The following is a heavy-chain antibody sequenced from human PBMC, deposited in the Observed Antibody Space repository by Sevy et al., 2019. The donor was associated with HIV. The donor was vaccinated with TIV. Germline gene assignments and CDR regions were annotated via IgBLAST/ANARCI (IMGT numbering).Heavy chain of an antibody. D-gene: IGHD3-22*01. CDR3: AGGGDYYYSSGYPNRGAFDI. Sequence: ASVKVSCKASGGTFSSYAISWVRQAPGQGLEWMGGIIPIFGTANYAQKFQGRVTITADKSTSTAYMELSSLRSEDTAVYCCAGGGDYYYSSGYPNRGAFDIWGQGTMVTVSS. CDR1: GGTFSSYA. J-gene: IGHJ3*02. V-gene: IGHV1-69*06. CDR2: IIPIFGTA.